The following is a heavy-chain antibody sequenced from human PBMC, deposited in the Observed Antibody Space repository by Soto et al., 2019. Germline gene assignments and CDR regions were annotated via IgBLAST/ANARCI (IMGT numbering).Heavy chain of an antibody. D-gene: IGHD6-13*01. CDR2: ISSSSSYI. CDR1: GFTFSSYS. Sequence: KPGGSLRLSCAASGFTFSSYSMNWVRQAPGKGLEWVSSISSSSSYIYYADSVKGRFTISRDNAKNSLYLQMNSLRAEDTAVYYCARDRYSSSPAGDYWGQGTLVTVSS. J-gene: IGHJ4*02. V-gene: IGHV3-21*01. CDR3: ARDRYSSSPAGDY.